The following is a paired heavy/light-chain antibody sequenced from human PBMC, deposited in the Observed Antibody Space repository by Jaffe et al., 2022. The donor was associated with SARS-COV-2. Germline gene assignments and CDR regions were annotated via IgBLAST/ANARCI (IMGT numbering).Light chain of an antibody. V-gene: IGKV1-33*01. CDR1: QDISNY. J-gene: IGKJ5*01. Sequence: DIQMTQSPSSLSASVGDRVTITCQASQDISNYLNWYQQKPGKAPKLLIYDASNLEEGVPSRFSGSGSGTDFTLTISSLQPEDIATYYCQQYDNVPPGGVTFGQGTRLDNK. CDR3: QQYDNVPPGGVT. CDR2: DAS.
Heavy chain of an antibody. V-gene: IGHV5-51*01. J-gene: IGHJ4*02. CDR1: GYSFPSYW. D-gene: IGHD3-10*01. CDR3: ATGLWLGDYTMSH. Sequence: EVQLVQSGAEVKKPGESLKISCRASGYSFPSYWIAWVRQMPGKGLEWMGSIYPGDSEIRYSPSFQGQVSISADQSVYTAYLEWSRLRASDTAIYYCATGLWLGDYTMSHWGQGTLVTVSS. CDR2: IYPGDSEI.